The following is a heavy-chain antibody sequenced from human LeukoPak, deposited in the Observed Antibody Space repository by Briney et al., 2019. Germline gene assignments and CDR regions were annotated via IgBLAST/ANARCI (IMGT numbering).Heavy chain of an antibody. Sequence: GGSLRLSCAVSGFTLRNYGMHWVRQAPGKGLEWEAVILSDGSNENYADSVKGRFTISRDNSKDTLYLQMNSLRAEDTAVYYCARVGDGWYSFDYWGQGTLVTVSS. D-gene: IGHD6-19*01. J-gene: IGHJ4*02. CDR3: ARVGDGWYSFDY. CDR1: GFTLRNYG. V-gene: IGHV3-33*01. CDR2: ILSDGSNE.